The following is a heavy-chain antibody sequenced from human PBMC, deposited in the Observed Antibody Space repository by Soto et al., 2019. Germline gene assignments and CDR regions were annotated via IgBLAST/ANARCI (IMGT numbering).Heavy chain of an antibody. D-gene: IGHD3-3*01. J-gene: IGHJ3*02. CDR3: ARGGGVGVAGSAAFDM. V-gene: IGHV1-2*02. Sequence: QLHLVQSGAVVKKPGASVTVSCSASGYPVTAYYMHWVRQAPGRGLEGMGGINPATGAAKYTQTFQGRVTMTRDTSTSTGFMELSGLTSEDTAVFYCARGGGVGVAGSAAFDMWGQGTLVTVSS. CDR2: INPATGAA. CDR1: GYPVTAYY.